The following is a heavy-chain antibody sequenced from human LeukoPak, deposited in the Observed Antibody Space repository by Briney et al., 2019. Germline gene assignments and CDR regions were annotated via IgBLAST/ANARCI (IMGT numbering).Heavy chain of an antibody. CDR1: GGSMSRYY. CDR2: IYYSGST. J-gene: IGHJ4*02. CDR3: ARSAPGAYDILAGYYPNYFDY. V-gene: IGHV4-59*01. D-gene: IGHD3-9*01. Sequence: PSETLSLTCNVSGGSMSRYYWSWIRQPPGKGLEWIGYIYYSGSTNYNPSLKSRVTISVDTSKNQFSLKLSSVTAADTAVYYCARSAPGAYDILAGYYPNYFDYWGQGTLVTVSS.